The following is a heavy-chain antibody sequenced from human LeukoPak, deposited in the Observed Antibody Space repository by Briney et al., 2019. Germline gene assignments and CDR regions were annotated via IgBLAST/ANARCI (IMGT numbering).Heavy chain of an antibody. CDR2: IIPIFGTA. J-gene: IGHJ4*02. V-gene: IGHV1-69*06. CDR1: GGTFSSYA. CDR3: ARDPYRGDYYDSSGTINYFDY. D-gene: IGHD3-22*01. Sequence: SVKVSCKASGGTFSSYAISWVRQAPGQGLEWMGGIIPIFGTANYAQKFQGRVTITADKSTSTAYMELRSLRSDDTAVYYCARDPYRGDYYDSSGTINYFDYWGQGTLVTVSS.